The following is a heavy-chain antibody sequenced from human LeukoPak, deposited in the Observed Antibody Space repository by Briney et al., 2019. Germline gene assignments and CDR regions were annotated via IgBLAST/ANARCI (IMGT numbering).Heavy chain of an antibody. D-gene: IGHD4-17*01. CDR1: GFTFSSYA. CDR3: ARDPNGDYIGAFDM. CDR2: IRGSGGGT. V-gene: IGHV3-23*01. J-gene: IGHJ3*02. Sequence: GGSLRLSCAASGFTFSSYAMNWVRQAPGKGLEWVSAIRGSGGGTFYADSVKGRFTISRDNSKNTLYLQMNGLRAEDTAVYYCARDPNGDYIGAFDMWGRGTLVTVSS.